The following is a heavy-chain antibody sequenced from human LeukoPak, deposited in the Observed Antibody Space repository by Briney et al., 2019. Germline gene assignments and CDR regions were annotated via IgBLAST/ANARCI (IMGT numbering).Heavy chain of an antibody. CDR2: VIAIFGRV. V-gene: IGHV1-69*05. CDR3: ARGRRTAMARRRPCYYMDV. CDR1: RGTFSSYG. D-gene: IGHD5-18*01. J-gene: IGHJ6*03. Sequence: SVKVSCKASRGTFSSYGISWVRQAPGQGLEWMGGVIAIFGRVKYGQKFQGRATITTDESTSTAYMELSSLTSEDTGVYYCARGRRTAMARRRPCYYMDVWGKGTTVTVSS.